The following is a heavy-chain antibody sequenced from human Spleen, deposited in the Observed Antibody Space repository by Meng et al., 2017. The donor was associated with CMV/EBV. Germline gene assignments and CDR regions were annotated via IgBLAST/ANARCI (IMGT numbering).Heavy chain of an antibody. J-gene: IGHJ4*02. CDR1: GGTFSSYT. CDR3: AREGDNSTSWHFFDY. D-gene: IGHD4-11*01. V-gene: IGHV1-69*04. CDR2: IIPILDME. Sequence: AQLVHSGAEVKKPGAVVKVCCQASGGTFSSYTIKWVRQAPGQGLDWMGRIIPILDMENYAQKFQDRVTINADKSTSTAYMELSSMRSEDTAVYYCAREGDNSTSWHFFDYWGQGTLVTVSS.